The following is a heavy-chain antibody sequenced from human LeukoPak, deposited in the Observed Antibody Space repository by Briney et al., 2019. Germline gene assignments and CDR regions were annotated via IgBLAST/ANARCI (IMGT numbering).Heavy chain of an antibody. J-gene: IGHJ3*02. CDR2: MSFDGFSK. CDR3: AREGHTSGYCGTFEN. V-gene: IGHV3-30*04. CDR1: GFTFSTSI. Sequence: GGSLRLSCEMSGFTFSTSIIHWVRQAPGKGLEWVAAMSFDGFSKYYADSMKGRLSISRDESKNTVYLQMESLRFEDTAVYYCAREGHTSGYCGTFENWGQGTTVAVPS. D-gene: IGHD3-22*01.